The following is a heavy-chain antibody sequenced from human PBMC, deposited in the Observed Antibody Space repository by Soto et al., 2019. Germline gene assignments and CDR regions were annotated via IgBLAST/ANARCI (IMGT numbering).Heavy chain of an antibody. J-gene: IGHJ3*02. CDR3: ARQEYSSSSGAFDI. CDR2: IYPGDSDT. CDR1: GYSFTIYW. V-gene: IGHV5-51*01. Sequence: GESLKISCNGSGYSFTIYWIGWVRQMPGKGLEWMGIIYPGDSDTRYSPSFQGQVTISADKSISTAYLQWSSLKASDTAMYYCARQEYSSSSGAFDIWGQGTMVTVSS. D-gene: IGHD6-6*01.